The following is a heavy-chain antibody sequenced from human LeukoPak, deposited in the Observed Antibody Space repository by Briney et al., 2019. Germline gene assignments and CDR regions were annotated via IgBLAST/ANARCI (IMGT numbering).Heavy chain of an antibody. CDR1: GFTFSSYA. J-gene: IGHJ5*02. D-gene: IGHD6-19*01. Sequence: GGSLRLSCAASGFTFSSYAMSWVRQAPGKGLEWVSAISGSGGSTYYADSVKGRFTISRDNSKNTLYLQMNSLTAEDTAVYYCARAIPAVTGYNWYDPWGQGTLVTVSS. CDR2: ISGSGGST. V-gene: IGHV3-23*01. CDR3: ARAIPAVTGYNWYDP.